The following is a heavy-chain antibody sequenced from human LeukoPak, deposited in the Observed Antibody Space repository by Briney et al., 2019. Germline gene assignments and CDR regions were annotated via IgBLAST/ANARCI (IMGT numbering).Heavy chain of an antibody. Sequence: SQTLSLTCTVSGGSISSGSYYWSWIRQPAGKGLEWIGRTYTSGSTNYNPSLKSRVTISVDTSKNQFSLKLSSVTAADTAVYYCAGTEVGWFRDYWGQGTLVTVSS. J-gene: IGHJ4*02. V-gene: IGHV4-61*02. CDR1: GGSISSGSYY. CDR2: TYTSGST. D-gene: IGHD4-23*01. CDR3: AGTEVGWFRDY.